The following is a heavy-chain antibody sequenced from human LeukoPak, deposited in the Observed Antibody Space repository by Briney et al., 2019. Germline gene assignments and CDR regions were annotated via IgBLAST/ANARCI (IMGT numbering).Heavy chain of an antibody. Sequence: GGSLRLSCSVSGFTFSTYVMHWVRQAPGKGLEYVSAISSNGDNTYYADSVKGRFTISRDNSKNTLYLQMSSLRADDTAVYYCVTGTGYWGQGTLVTVSS. CDR2: ISSNGDNT. V-gene: IGHV3-64D*06. CDR1: GFTFSTYV. J-gene: IGHJ4*02. CDR3: VTGTGY.